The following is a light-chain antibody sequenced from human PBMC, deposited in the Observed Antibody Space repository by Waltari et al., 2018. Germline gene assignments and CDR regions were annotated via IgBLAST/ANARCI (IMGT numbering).Light chain of an antibody. V-gene: IGKV1-39*01. CDR3: QQSYNSPVT. J-gene: IGKJ4*01. CDR2: GAS. CDR1: QSINNL. Sequence: DIQMTQSPSSLSASVGDRFTINCRASQSINNLLNWYQQKPGRAPEVLIYGASTLQSGVPSRFSGSGSGTGFTLTINNLQPEDFATYYCQQSYNSPVTFGGGTKVEIK.